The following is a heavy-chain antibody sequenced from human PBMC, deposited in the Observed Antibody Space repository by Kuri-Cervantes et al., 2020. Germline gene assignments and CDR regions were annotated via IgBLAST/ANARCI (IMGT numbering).Heavy chain of an antibody. CDR3: ARVCSTSCSDAFDI. Sequence: SETLSLTCTVSGGSVSSGSYYWSWIRQPPGKGLEWIGYIYYSGSTNYNPSLKSRVTISVDTSKNQFSLKLSSVTAADTAVYYCARVCSTSCSDAFDIWGQGTMVTVSS. CDR2: IYYSGST. V-gene: IGHV4-61*01. J-gene: IGHJ3*02. CDR1: GGSVSSGSYY. D-gene: IGHD2-2*01.